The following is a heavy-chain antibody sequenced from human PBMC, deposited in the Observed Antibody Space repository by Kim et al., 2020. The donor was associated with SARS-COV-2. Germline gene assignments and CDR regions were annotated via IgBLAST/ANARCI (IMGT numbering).Heavy chain of an antibody. CDR2: IIPIFGTA. D-gene: IGHD4-17*01. Sequence: SVKVSCKASGGTFSSYAISWVRQAPGQGLEWMGGIIPIFGTANYAQKFQGRVTITADESTSTAYMELSSLRSEDTAVYYCARDSRIDYGDPKYYYYYYGMDVWGQGTTVTVSS. CDR3: ARDSRIDYGDPKYYYYYYGMDV. CDR1: GGTFSSYA. J-gene: IGHJ6*02. V-gene: IGHV1-69*13.